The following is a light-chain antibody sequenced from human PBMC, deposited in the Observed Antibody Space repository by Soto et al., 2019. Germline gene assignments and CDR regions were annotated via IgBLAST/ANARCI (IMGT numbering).Light chain of an antibody. V-gene: IGKV1-5*03. CDR1: QNIRSW. CDR3: QEYNGDSGLT. Sequence: DIQMTQSPSTVSASIGDRVTITCRASQNIRSWLAWYQQNTGKPPALLIYSASGLETGVPSRFSGSGFGTEFTLTISSLHPDDFATYYCQEYNGDSGLTFGGGNKVEIK. CDR2: SAS. J-gene: IGKJ4*01.